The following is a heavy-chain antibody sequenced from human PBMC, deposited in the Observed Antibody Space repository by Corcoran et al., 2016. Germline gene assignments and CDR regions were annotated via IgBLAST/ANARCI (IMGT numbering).Heavy chain of an antibody. V-gene: IGHV1-2*02. D-gene: IGHD2-2*01. CDR3: ARESLSVVVPAASGGWFDP. CDR2: INPNSGGT. Sequence: QVQLVQSGAEVKKPGASVKVSCKASGYTFTGYYMHWVRQAPGQGLEWMGWINPNSGGTNYAQKFQGRVTMTRDTSISTAYMELSRLRSDDTAVYYCARESLSVVVPAASGGWFDPWGQGTLVTVSS. J-gene: IGHJ5*02. CDR1: GYTFTGYY.